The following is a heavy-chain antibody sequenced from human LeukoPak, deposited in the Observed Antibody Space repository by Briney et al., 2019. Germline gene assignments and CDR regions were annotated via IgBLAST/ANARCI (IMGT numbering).Heavy chain of an antibody. CDR1: GFTFSTYW. CDR3: ARGGLEPDDN. V-gene: IGHV3-74*01. Sequence: PGGSLRLSCAASGFTFSTYWMHWVRQAPGKGLVWVSRINPDGSRTDYADSVKGRFTISRDNAKNTLYLQMNSLRADDTAVYYCARGGLEPDDNWGQGTLVSVSS. D-gene: IGHD1-1*01. CDR2: INPDGSRT. J-gene: IGHJ4*02.